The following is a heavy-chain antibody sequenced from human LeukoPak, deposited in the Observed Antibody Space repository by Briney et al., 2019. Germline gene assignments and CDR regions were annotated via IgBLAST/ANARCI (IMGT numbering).Heavy chain of an antibody. CDR2: INPNSGGT. CDR3: ARHMRYYYGSGSFGYFDY. CDR1: GYTFTGYY. Sequence: ASVKVSCKASGYTFTGYYMHWVRQAPGQGLEWMGWINPNSGGTNYAQKFQGRVTMTRDTSISTAYMELSRLRSDDTAVYYCARHMRYYYGSGSFGYFDYWGQGTLVTVSS. D-gene: IGHD3-10*01. V-gene: IGHV1-2*02. J-gene: IGHJ4*02.